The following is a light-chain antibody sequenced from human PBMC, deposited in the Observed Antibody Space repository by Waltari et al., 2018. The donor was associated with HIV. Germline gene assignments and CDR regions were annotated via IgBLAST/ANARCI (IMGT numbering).Light chain of an antibody. V-gene: IGKV3-20*01. CDR2: GAS. J-gene: IGKJ4*01. CDR1: QSVSSSY. Sequence: ELALMQSPGTLSLSPGGRATLSCRARQSVSSSYLAGYQHKPGQAPRLLIYGASSRATGIPDRFSGSGSGTDFTLTISRLEPEDFAVYYCQQYYSSPPITFGGGTKVEIK. CDR3: QQYYSSPPIT.